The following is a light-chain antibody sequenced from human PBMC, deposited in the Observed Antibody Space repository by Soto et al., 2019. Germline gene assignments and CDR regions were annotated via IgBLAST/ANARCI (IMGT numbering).Light chain of an antibody. J-gene: IGKJ5*01. Sequence: DIVMTQSPDSLAVSLGERATINCKSSQCVLYSSNNKNYLAWYQQKPGQPPNLLIYWASTRESGVPDRFSGSGSGTDFTLTISSLQAEDVAVYYCQQYYNSPITFGQGTRLEIK. V-gene: IGKV4-1*01. CDR1: QCVLYSSNNKNY. CDR3: QQYYNSPIT. CDR2: WAS.